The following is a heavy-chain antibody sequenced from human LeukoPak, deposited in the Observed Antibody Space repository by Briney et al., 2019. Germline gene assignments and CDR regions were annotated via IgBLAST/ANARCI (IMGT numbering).Heavy chain of an antibody. CDR3: ARGRRSSGWYFGGDY. J-gene: IGHJ4*02. V-gene: IGHV1-8*01. CDR1: GYTFTSYD. Sequence: ASVKVSCKASGYTFTSYDINWVRQATGQGLEWMGWMSPNSGNTGYAQKFQGRVTMTRNTSISTAYMELSSLRSEDTAVYYCARGRRSSGWYFGGDYWGQGTLVTVSS. D-gene: IGHD6-19*01. CDR2: MSPNSGNT.